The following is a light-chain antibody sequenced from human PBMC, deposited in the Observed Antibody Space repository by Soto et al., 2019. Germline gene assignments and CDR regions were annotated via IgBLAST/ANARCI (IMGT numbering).Light chain of an antibody. CDR2: DAS. Sequence: TQAPVTPSVSPGERAALSWRASETGRNNYLAWHPQNPAQAPRYMIYDASSRATGIPDRFSGGGSGTDFTLDIGRQEPEDFAVYYCQQFSSYPLHFG. CDR1: ETGRNNY. J-gene: IGKJ3*01. CDR3: QQFSSYPLH. V-gene: IGKV3-20*01.